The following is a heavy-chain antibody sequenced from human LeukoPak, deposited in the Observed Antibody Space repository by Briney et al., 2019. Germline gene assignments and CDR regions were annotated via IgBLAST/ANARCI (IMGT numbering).Heavy chain of an antibody. CDR2: VNHRGTT. J-gene: IGHJ4*02. Sequence: SETLSLTCAVYGDSFTCHHWHWIRQSAGKGLEWIGEVNHRGTTNYNPSLKSRVTISVDTSKNQFFLKLTSVTATVSAVYYCARDLTPVVTLPYYFDFWGQGTLVTVSS. V-gene: IGHV4-34*01. D-gene: IGHD4-23*01. CDR3: ARDLTPVVTLPYYFDF. CDR1: GDSFTCHH.